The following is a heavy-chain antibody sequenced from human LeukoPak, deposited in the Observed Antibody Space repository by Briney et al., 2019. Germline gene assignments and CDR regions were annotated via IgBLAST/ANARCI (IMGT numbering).Heavy chain of an antibody. J-gene: IGHJ4*02. CDR2: ISSTSSTI. CDR3: ARVKGIAAAGTGDY. Sequence: PGGSLRLSCAASGFTFSTYSMNWVRQAPGKGLEWVSYISSTSSTIYYADSVKGRFTISRDNAKNSLYLQMNSLRAEDTAVYYCARVKGIAAAGTGDYWGQGTLVTVSS. V-gene: IGHV3-48*01. CDR1: GFTFSTYS. D-gene: IGHD6-13*01.